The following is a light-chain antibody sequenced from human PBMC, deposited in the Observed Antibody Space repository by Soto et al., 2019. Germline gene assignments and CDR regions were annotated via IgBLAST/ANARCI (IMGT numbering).Light chain of an antibody. J-gene: IGKJ5*01. CDR3: QQYTTYPIT. CDR2: GAS. V-gene: IGKV1D-16*01. Sequence: DIQMTQSPSSLSASIGDTVTINCRASQGINSHLAWYQQKPEKAPKSLIHGASNLQTGVPTRFSGSGSGTDFTLTITSLQPEGFATYYCQQYTTYPITFCQGTRLE. CDR1: QGINSH.